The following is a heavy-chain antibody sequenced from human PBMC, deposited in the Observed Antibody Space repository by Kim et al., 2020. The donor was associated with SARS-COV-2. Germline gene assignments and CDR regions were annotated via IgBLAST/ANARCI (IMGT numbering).Heavy chain of an antibody. CDR2: ISYDGSNK. D-gene: IGHD3-22*01. J-gene: IGHJ3*02. CDR3: ARDRETYYYDSSGWDI. CDR1: GFTFSSYA. Sequence: GGSLRLSCAASGFTFSSYAMHWVRQAPGKGLEWVAVISYDGSNKYYADSVKGRFTISRDNSKNTLYLQMNSLRAEDTAVYYCARDRETYYYDSSGWDIWGQGTMVTVSS. V-gene: IGHV3-30*04.